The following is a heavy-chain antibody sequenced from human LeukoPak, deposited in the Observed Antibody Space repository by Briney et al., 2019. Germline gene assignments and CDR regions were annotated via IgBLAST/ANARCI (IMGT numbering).Heavy chain of an antibody. CDR3: ATAPAYFDY. CDR1: GLTISSYE. V-gene: IGHV3-48*03. Sequence: GGSLRLSCAASGLTISSYEMSWVRQAPGKGLEWVSYISSSGSTIYYADSVKGRFTISRDNAKNSLYLQMNSLRAEDTAVYYCATAPAYFDYWGQGTLVTVSS. J-gene: IGHJ4*02. CDR2: ISSSGSTI.